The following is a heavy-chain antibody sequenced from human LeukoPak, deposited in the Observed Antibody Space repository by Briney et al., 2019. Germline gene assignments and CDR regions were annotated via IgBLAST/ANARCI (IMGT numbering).Heavy chain of an antibody. V-gene: IGHV3-30-3*01. CDR1: GFPFHSYA. CDR3: ARDREQWLTNYFDY. Sequence: GGSPRLSFSAPGFPFHSYAMHWGRPAPGKGLAWVAVISYDGSNKYYADSVKGRFTISRDNSKNTLYLQMNSLRAEDTAVYYCARDREQWLTNYFDYWGQGTLVTVSS. CDR2: ISYDGSNK. D-gene: IGHD6-19*01. J-gene: IGHJ4*02.